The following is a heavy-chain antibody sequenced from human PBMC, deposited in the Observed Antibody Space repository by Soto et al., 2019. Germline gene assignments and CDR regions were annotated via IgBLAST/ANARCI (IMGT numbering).Heavy chain of an antibody. V-gene: IGHV1-18*01. CDR3: ARVPSVLRYFDWFTNLYFGY. D-gene: IGHD3-9*01. CDR1: GYTFTSYG. CDR2: ISAYNGNT. Sequence: APVKVSCKASGYTFTSYGSSWVRQALVQRIEWMGWISAYNGNTNYAQKLQGRVTMTADTSTSTAYMELRSLRSDDTAVYYCARVPSVLRYFDWFTNLYFGYWGQGPLVPGSS. J-gene: IGHJ4*02.